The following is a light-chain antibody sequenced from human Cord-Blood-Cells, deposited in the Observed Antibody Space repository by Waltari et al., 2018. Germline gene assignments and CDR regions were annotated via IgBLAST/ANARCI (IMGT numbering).Light chain of an antibody. CDR2: DVS. V-gene: IGLV2-11*01. J-gene: IGLJ3*02. CDR1: SSAVGGSNY. CDR3: CSYAGSYTWV. Sequence: QSALTQPRSVSGSSGQSVTISCTGTSSAVGGSNYVSWYQQHPGKAPKLMIYDVSKRPSGVPDRFSGSKSGNTASLTISGLQAEDEADYYCCSYAGSYTWVFGGGTKLTVL.